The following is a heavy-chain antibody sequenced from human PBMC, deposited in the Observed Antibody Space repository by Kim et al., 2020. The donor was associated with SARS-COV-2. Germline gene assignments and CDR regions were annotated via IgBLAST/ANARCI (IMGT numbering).Heavy chain of an antibody. Sequence: ASVKVSCKASGYTFTSYGISWVRQAPGQGLEWMGWISAYNGNTNYAQKLQGRVTMTTDTSTSTAYMELRSLRSDDTAVYYCARAVRITIFGVVSLDAFDIWGQGTMVTVSS. CDR3: ARAVRITIFGVVSLDAFDI. V-gene: IGHV1-18*01. CDR2: ISAYNGNT. D-gene: IGHD3-3*01. CDR1: GYTFTSYG. J-gene: IGHJ3*02.